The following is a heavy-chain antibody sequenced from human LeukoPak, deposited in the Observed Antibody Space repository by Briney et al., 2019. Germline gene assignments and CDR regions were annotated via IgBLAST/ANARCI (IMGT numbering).Heavy chain of an antibody. V-gene: IGHV3-23*01. Sequence: PGGSLRLSCAASGFTFSSYAMSWVRQAPGKGLEWVSAISGSGGSTYYADSVKGRFTISRDNSKNTLFLQMNSLRIEDTAVYYCAKENTPHYYYYGMDAWGQGTTVTVSS. CDR1: GFTFSSYA. CDR2: ISGSGGST. J-gene: IGHJ6*02. CDR3: AKENTPHYYYYGMDA. D-gene: IGHD2-2*02.